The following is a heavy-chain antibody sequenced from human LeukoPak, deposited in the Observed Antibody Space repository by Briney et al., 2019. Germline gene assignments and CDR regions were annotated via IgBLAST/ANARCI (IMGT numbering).Heavy chain of an antibody. CDR3: ARDFTFDY. D-gene: IGHD3-16*01. CDR2: IWYDGSNK. V-gene: IGHV3-33*01. CDR1: GFTFSRYG. J-gene: IGHJ4*02. Sequence: QPGRSLRLSCAASGFTFSRYGMHRVRQAPGKGLEWVAVIWYDGSNKYYADSVKGRFTVSRDNSKNTLYLQLNSLRAEDTAVYYCARDFTFDYWGQGTLVTVSS.